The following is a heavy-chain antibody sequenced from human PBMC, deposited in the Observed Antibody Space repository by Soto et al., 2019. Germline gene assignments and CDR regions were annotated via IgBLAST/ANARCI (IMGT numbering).Heavy chain of an antibody. V-gene: IGHV1-69*01. J-gene: IGHJ5*02. Sequence: QVQLVQSGAEVKKPGSSVKVSRKASGGTFSSYAISWVRQAPGQGLEWMGGIIPIFGTANYAQKFQGRVTITADESTSTAYMELSSLRSEDTAVYYCARDGFWSGYYNRGGFDPWGQGTLVTVSS. CDR2: IIPIFGTA. CDR3: ARDGFWSGYYNRGGFDP. D-gene: IGHD3-3*01. CDR1: GGTFSSYA.